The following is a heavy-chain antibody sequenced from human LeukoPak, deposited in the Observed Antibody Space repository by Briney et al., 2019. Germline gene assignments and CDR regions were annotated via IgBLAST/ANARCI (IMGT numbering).Heavy chain of an antibody. Sequence: SETLSLTCTVSGGSISSYYWSWIRQPAGKGLEWIGRIYTSGSTNYNPSLKSRATISVDTSKKQSSLNLTSVTAADTAVYYCARGEDGTGDYRPTYFDSWGQGTLVTVSS. CDR1: GGSISSYY. CDR3: ARGEDGTGDYRPTYFDS. V-gene: IGHV4-4*07. CDR2: IYTSGST. D-gene: IGHD4-17*01. J-gene: IGHJ4*02.